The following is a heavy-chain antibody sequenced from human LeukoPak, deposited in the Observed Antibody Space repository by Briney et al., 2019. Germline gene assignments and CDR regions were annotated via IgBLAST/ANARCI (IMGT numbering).Heavy chain of an antibody. J-gene: IGHJ4*02. V-gene: IGHV3-23*01. Sequence: GGSLRLSCAASGFTFDDYGMSWVRQAPGKGLEWVSAISGSGGSTYYADPVKGRFTISRDNSKNTLYLQMNSLRAEDTAVYYCAKVGPYCGGDCYSVLKGNYFDYWGQGTLVTVSS. CDR3: AKVGPYCGGDCYSVLKGNYFDY. CDR1: GFTFDDYG. D-gene: IGHD2-21*02. CDR2: ISGSGGST.